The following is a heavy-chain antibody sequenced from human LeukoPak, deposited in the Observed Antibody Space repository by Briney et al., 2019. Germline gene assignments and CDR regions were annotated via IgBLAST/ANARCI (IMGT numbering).Heavy chain of an antibody. CDR1: GYTFTGYY. D-gene: IGHD3-3*01. V-gene: IGHV1-2*02. CDR2: INPNSGGT. CDR3: ARCGPDDFWRGPTSYYMDG. J-gene: IGHJ6*03. Sequence: SVSVSCKASGYTFTGYYMHRVRQAPGPGLGWMGWINPNSGGTNYAPTFQGRVTMPWDTSISTAYMELSRLLCADQTGLYCARCGPDDFWRGPTSYYMDGGSEATTVTAS.